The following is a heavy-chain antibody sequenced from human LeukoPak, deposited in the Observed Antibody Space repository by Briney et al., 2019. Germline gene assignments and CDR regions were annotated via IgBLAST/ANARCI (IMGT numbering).Heavy chain of an antibody. CDR2: IYYSGST. J-gene: IGHJ3*02. D-gene: IGHD3-10*01. CDR3: ARAAYGSRAFDI. Sequence: SQTLSLTCTVSGGSISSGGYYWSWIRQHPGKGLEWIGYIYYSGSTYYNPSLESRVTISVDTSKNQFSLKLSSVTAADTAVYYCARAAYGSRAFDIWGQGTMVTVSS. CDR1: GGSISSGGYY. V-gene: IGHV4-31*03.